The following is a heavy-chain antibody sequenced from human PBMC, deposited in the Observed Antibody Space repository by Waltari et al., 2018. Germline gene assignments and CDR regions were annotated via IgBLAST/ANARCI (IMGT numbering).Heavy chain of an antibody. D-gene: IGHD3-22*01. CDR1: GSTFSRYA. Sequence: QVQLVQSGAEVQKPGSSVKVSCQASGSTFSRYAITWIRQAPGQGLEWMGGIIPIVGTANNAQKFQGRVTITADESTSTAYMELSSLRSEDTAVYYCAREYYDSSGYGVDPWGQGTLVTVSS. J-gene: IGHJ5*02. CDR2: IIPIVGTA. CDR3: AREYYDSSGYGVDP. V-gene: IGHV1-69*01.